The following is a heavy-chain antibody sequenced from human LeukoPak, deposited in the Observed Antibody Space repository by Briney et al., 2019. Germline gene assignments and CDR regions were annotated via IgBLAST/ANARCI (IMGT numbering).Heavy chain of an antibody. V-gene: IGHV3-53*01. CDR3: ARDKVGGFDY. CDR2: IYSGGST. CDR1: GFTVSSNY. J-gene: IGHJ4*02. Sequence: GGSLRLSCAASGFTVSSNYMSGVRQAPGKGLEWVSVIYSGGSTYYADSAKGRFTISRDNSKNTLYLQMNSLRAEDTAVYYCARDKVGGFDYWGQGTLVTVSS. D-gene: IGHD1-26*01.